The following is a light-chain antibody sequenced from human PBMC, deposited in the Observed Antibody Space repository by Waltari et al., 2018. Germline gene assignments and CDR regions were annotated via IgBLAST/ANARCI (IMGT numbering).Light chain of an antibody. J-gene: IGKJ3*01. CDR1: QSINNN. V-gene: IGKV3-15*01. CDR2: SAS. CDR3: QQYNAWPLT. Sequence: ERVMTQSPVILSVSPGERATLSCTASQSINNNLAWYQQKPGQPPSLLIYSASTRATGIPARFSGSGSGTQFTLTISSLQSEDFAVYFCQQYNAWPLTFGPGTKVHIK.